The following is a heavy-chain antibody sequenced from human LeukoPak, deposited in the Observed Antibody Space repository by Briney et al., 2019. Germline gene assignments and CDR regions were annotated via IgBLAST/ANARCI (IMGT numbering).Heavy chain of an antibody. D-gene: IGHD3-9*01. Sequence: GSLKVSCTASGYTFTSYEINWVRQATGQGLEWMAWMNPNGGNTGYAQTLQGRVTITRDTSISTAYMELSSLRSEDTAVYYCARALVAGYCWSDYWGQGTLVTVS. J-gene: IGHJ4*02. CDR2: MNPNGGNT. V-gene: IGHV1-8*03. CDR3: ARALVAGYCWSDY. CDR1: GYTFTSYE.